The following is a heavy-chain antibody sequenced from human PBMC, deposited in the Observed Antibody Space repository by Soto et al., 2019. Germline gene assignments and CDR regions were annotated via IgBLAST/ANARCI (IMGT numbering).Heavy chain of an antibody. CDR1: GASISAHY. CDR2: IYYTGSA. V-gene: IGHV4-59*11. D-gene: IGHD2-2*01. J-gene: IGHJ4*02. Sequence: SETLSLTATVSGASISAHYRSWIRQTPGKGLEWIGYIYYTGSANYNPSLKSRVSFSVDTSKNQFSLKLSSVTAADTAVYYCARYYCPSGTCYYFDYWGRGTLVNVSS. CDR3: ARYYCPSGTCYYFDY.